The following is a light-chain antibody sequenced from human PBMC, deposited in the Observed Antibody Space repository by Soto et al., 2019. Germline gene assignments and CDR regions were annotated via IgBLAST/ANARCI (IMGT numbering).Light chain of an antibody. V-gene: IGLV2-14*01. J-gene: IGLJ2*01. CDR3: SSYTSSSTLGV. CDR1: SSDVGGYNY. CDR2: EVS. Sequence: QAVVTQPASVSGSPGQSITISCTGTSSDVGGYNYVSWYQQHPGKAPKLMIYEVSNRPSGVSNRFSGSKSGNTASLTISGLQAEDEADYYCSSYTSSSTLGVFGGGTKL.